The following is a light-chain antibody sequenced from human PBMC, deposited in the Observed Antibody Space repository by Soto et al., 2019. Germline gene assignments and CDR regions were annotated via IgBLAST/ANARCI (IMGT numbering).Light chain of an antibody. CDR1: QSVSSY. CDR2: DAS. CDR3: QQRSNCPLT. V-gene: IGKV3-11*01. Sequence: EIVLTQSPATLSLSPGERAALSCRASQSVSSYVAWYQQNPGQAPRLLSDDASNRATCIPARCSGIGPGTDFTLTISSLEPEDFAVYYCQQRSNCPLTFGGGTKVDNK. J-gene: IGKJ4*01.